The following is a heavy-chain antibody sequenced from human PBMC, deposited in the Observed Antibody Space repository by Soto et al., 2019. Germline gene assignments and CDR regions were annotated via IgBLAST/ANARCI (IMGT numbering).Heavy chain of an antibody. J-gene: IGHJ3*02. Sequence: QLHLVQSGAVVKKPGASVTVSCSASGYPVTAYYMHWVRQAPGRGLEWMGGIHPATGAAKYTQTFQGRVTTPRDTSTGSVVTELGGLTSEDTAGFYCARGGVVGVAGSAAFDMWGQGTLVTVSS. CDR1: GYPVTAYY. CDR3: ARGGVVGVAGSAAFDM. CDR2: IHPATGAA. D-gene: IGHD3-3*01. V-gene: IGHV1-2*02.